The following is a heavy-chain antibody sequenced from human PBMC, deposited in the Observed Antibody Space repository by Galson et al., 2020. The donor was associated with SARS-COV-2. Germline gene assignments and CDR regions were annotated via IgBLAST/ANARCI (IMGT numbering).Heavy chain of an antibody. Sequence: GESLKISCAASGFTFSSYDMHWVRQAPGKGLEWVAVISYDGSNKYYADSVKGRFTISRDNSKNTLYLQMNSLRAEDTAVYYCARDLGSGWYPWGQGTLVTVSS. CDR1: GFTFSSYD. D-gene: IGHD6-19*01. CDR3: ARDLGSGWYP. V-gene: IGHV3-30*04. CDR2: ISYDGSNK. J-gene: IGHJ5*02.